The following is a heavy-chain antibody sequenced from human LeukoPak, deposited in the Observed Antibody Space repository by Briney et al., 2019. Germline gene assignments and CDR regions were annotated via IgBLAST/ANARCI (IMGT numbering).Heavy chain of an antibody. CDR1: GGTFSSYA. D-gene: IGHD4-11*01. CDR2: IIPIFGTA. Sequence: SVKVSCKASGGTFSSYAISWVRQAPGQGLEWMGGIIPIFGTANYAQKFQGRVTITTDESTSTAYMELSSLRSEDTAVYYCARMAVTGAGAYYYYMDVWGKGTTDTVSS. CDR3: ARMAVTGAGAYYYYMDV. J-gene: IGHJ6*03. V-gene: IGHV1-69*05.